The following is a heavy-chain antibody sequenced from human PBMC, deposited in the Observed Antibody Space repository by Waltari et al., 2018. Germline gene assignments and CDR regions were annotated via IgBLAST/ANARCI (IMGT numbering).Heavy chain of an antibody. D-gene: IGHD3-16*01. CDR2: ISSSSPYK. V-gene: IGHV3-21*05. CDR1: GLSFGTYN. CDR3: ARESFGGLQPALDK. Sequence: EGQLVESGGGLVKPGGSLRLSCAASGLSFGTYNMNWVRQAPGKGLEWVSYISSSSPYKYYADSVKGRFAIARDNAKNLLFLQMNSLRADDTAVYYCARESFGGLQPALDKWGQGTRVTVSS. J-gene: IGHJ3*02.